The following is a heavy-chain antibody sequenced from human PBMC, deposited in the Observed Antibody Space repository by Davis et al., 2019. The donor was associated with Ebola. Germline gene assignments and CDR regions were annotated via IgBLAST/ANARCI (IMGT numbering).Heavy chain of an antibody. V-gene: IGHV3-23*01. CDR3: AKDTSNIWFDI. CDR1: GGSFSAYY. D-gene: IGHD1-26*01. CDR2: LGTSADT. J-gene: IGHJ3*02. Sequence: ETLSLTCAVDGGSFSAYYWSWVRQAPGKGLEWVSTLGTSADTYYADSVKGRFTISRDNSKNTLYLQMNGLRVEDTAIYYCAKDTSNIWFDIWGQGTVVTVSS.